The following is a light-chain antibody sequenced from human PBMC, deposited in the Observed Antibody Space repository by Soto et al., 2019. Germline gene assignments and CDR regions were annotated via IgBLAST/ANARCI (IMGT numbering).Light chain of an antibody. CDR2: DVS. CDR1: SSDVGGYNY. Sequence: QSALTQPASVSGSPGQSITISCTGTSSDVGGYNYVSWYQHHPGKAPKLIIYDVSNRPSGVSIRFSGSKSDNTASLTISGLQPEDEADYHCSSYTTSNTRQIVFGXGTKVTVL. CDR3: SSYTTSNTRQIV. J-gene: IGLJ1*01. V-gene: IGLV2-14*03.